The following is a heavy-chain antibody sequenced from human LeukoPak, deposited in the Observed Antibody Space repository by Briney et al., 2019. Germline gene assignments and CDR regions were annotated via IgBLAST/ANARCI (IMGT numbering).Heavy chain of an antibody. CDR3: VRAQRMTTAAPYEFDY. CDR1: GYTLTELS. V-gene: IGHV1-24*01. CDR2: FDPAENET. D-gene: IGHD4-11*01. J-gene: IGHJ4*02. Sequence: GASVKVSCKVSGYTLTELSMHWVRQAPGKGPEWMGSFDPAENETIYAQKFQGRVTMTEDTSTDTAYMELSSLKSEDTAVYYCVRAQRMTTAAPYEFDYWGQGTLVTVSS.